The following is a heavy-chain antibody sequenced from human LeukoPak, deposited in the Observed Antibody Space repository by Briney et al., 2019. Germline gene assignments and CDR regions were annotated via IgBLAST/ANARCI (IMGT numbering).Heavy chain of an antibody. V-gene: IGHV1-18*01. CDR1: GYTFTSYG. CDR2: ISAYNGNT. J-gene: IGHJ6*03. Sequence: ASVKVPCKASGYTFTSYGISWVRQAPGQGLEWMGWISAYNGNTNYAQKLQGRVTMTTDTSTSTAYMELRSLRSDDTAVYYCARDLSYGDYFYYYYYMDVWGKGTTVTVSS. D-gene: IGHD4-17*01. CDR3: ARDLSYGDYFYYYYYMDV.